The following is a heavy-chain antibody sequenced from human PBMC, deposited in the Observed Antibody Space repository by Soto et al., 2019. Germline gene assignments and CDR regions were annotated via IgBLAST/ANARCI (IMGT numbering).Heavy chain of an antibody. CDR2: ITASGDST. CDR1: GIILSDTW. V-gene: IGHV3-23*01. CDR3: VEPGAYWTR. D-gene: IGHD1-1*01. Sequence: GGSLRLSCAASGIILSDTWMNWVRQAPGKGLEWVSSITASGDSTYYADSVKGRFTISRDNSENILYLQLNILRVDDTALYYCVEPGAYWTRWGQGTLVTVSS. J-gene: IGHJ4*02.